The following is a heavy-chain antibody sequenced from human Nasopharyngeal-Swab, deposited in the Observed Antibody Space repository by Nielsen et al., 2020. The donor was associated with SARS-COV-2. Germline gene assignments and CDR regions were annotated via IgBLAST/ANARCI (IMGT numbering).Heavy chain of an antibody. D-gene: IGHD6-13*01. CDR3: AKSVESGIAAAATHYFDY. CDR1: GFTFSSYA. V-gene: IGHV3-23*01. Sequence: GGSLRLSCAASGFTFSSYAMSWVRQAPGKGLEWVSAISGSGDSTYYADSVKGRFTISRDNSKNTLYLQMNSLRAEDTAVYYCAKSVESGIAAAATHYFDYWGQGTLVTVSS. CDR2: ISGSGDST. J-gene: IGHJ4*02.